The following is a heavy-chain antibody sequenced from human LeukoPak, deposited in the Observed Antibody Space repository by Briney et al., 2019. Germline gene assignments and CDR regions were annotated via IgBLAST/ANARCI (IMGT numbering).Heavy chain of an antibody. CDR1: GFVFISYG. CDR2: ISANDGKT. Sequence: ASVKVSCKASGFVFISYGFTWVRQAPGQGLEWMGWISANDGKTHYSEKHQGRVTMSTDTVTSTAYMELRSLRSDDTAVYYCARELHVERDDSWGQGTLVTVSS. J-gene: IGHJ5*02. CDR3: ARELHVERDDS. D-gene: IGHD1-1*01. V-gene: IGHV1-18*01.